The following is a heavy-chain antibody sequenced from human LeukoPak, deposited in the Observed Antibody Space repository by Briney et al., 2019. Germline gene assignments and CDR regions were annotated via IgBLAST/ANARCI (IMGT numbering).Heavy chain of an antibody. CDR1: GVTFSSYS. V-gene: IGHV3-33*08. Sequence: PGGSLRLSCAASGVTFSSYSMNCVRQAPGKGLEWVAVIWYDGSNKYYADSVKGRFTSSRDNSKNTLYLQMSSLRAEDTAVYYCARDVLLWFGELSYAFDIWGQGTMVTVSS. J-gene: IGHJ3*02. CDR2: IWYDGSNK. D-gene: IGHD3-10*01. CDR3: ARDVLLWFGELSYAFDI.